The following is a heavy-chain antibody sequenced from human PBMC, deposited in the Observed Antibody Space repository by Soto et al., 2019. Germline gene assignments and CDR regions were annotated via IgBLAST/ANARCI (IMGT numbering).Heavy chain of an antibody. J-gene: IGHJ6*02. D-gene: IGHD1-26*01. CDR1: GFTFSRYA. V-gene: IGHV3-23*01. Sequence: GGSLRLSCAASGFTFSRYAMSWVRQAPGKGLEWVSAISGSGGSTYYADSVKGRFTISRDNSKNTLYLQMNSLRAEDTAVYYCAATIVHAYYGMDVWGQGTTVTVSS. CDR2: ISGSGGST. CDR3: AATIVHAYYGMDV.